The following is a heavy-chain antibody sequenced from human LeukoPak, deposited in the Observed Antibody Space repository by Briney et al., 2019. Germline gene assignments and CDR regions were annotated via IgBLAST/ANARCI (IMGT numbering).Heavy chain of an antibody. CDR1: GGSISSGSYY. Sequence: PSETLSLTCTVSGGSISSGSYYWGWIRQPPGKGLEWIGSIYHSGSTYYNPSLKSRVTISVDTSKNQFSLELSSVTAADTAVYYCAREGRPWERLFDYWGQGTLVTVSS. CDR2: IYHSGST. V-gene: IGHV4-39*07. J-gene: IGHJ4*02. D-gene: IGHD1-26*01. CDR3: AREGRPWERLFDY.